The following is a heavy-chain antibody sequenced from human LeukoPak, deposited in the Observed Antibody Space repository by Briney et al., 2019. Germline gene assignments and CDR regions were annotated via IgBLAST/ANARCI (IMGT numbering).Heavy chain of an antibody. CDR3: ATKQWLAPPPDS. V-gene: IGHV3-74*01. D-gene: IGHD6-19*01. J-gene: IGHJ4*02. CDR1: GFTFSKYW. CDR2: INTDGTVT. Sequence: RPGGSLRLSCAASGFTFSKYWMLWVRQAPGKVRESVSRINTDGTVTTYADSVKGRFTVSRDNADNTMFLQMNSVRDEDTAVYYCATKQWLAPPPDSWGQGTPVTVSS.